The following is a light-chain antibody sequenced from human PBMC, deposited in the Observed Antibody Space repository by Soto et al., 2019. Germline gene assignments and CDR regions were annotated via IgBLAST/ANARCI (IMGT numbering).Light chain of an antibody. CDR3: QSYDSSLSAVV. V-gene: IGLV1-40*01. J-gene: IGLJ2*01. CDR1: SSNIGAGYD. CDR2: GNS. Sequence: QSVLTQPPSVSAAPGQRVTITCTGSSSNIGAGYDVHWYQQLPGTAHKILIYGNSNRPSGVPDRFSGSKSGTSASLAITGLQAEDEADYYCQSYDSSLSAVVFGGGTKLTVL.